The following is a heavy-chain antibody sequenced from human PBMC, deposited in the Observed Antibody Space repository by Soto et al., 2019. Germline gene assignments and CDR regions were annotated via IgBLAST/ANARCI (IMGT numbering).Heavy chain of an antibody. J-gene: IGHJ6*02. CDR1: GFTVSSNY. V-gene: IGHV3-53*01. CDR2: IYSGGST. CDR3: ARGSGGSYSLYYYYGMDV. Sequence: HPGGSLRLSCAASGFTVSSNYMSWVRQAPGKGLEWVSVIYSGGSTYYADSVKGRFTISRDNSKNTLYLQMNSLRAEDTAVYYCARGSGGSYSLYYYYGMDVWGQGTTVTVSS. D-gene: IGHD2-15*01.